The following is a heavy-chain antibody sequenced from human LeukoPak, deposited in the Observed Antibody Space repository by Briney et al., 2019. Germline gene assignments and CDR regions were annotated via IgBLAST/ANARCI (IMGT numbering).Heavy chain of an antibody. CDR3: ARDGGRMDV. Sequence: TGGSLRLSYAPSGFTFSSYSMNWVRQAPGKGLEWVSTISSSSSYIYYADSVKGRFTMSRDNAKNSLYLQMNSLRAEDTAVYYCARDGGRMDVWGQGTTVTVSS. CDR1: GFTFSSYS. D-gene: IGHD6-25*01. J-gene: IGHJ6*02. CDR2: ISSSSSYI. V-gene: IGHV3-21*01.